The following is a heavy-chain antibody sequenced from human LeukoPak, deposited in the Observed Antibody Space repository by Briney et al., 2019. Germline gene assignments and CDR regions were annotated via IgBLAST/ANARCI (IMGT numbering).Heavy chain of an antibody. D-gene: IGHD4-17*01. V-gene: IGHV3-23*01. Sequence: PGGSLRLSCAASGFTFSSYAMSWVRQAPGKGLEWVSAISGSGGSTYYADSVKGRFTISRDNSKNTLYLQMNSLRAEDTAVYYCASGRGSTVTKMQLVGGWYFDLWGRGTLVTVSS. CDR3: ASGRGSTVTKMQLVGGWYFDL. CDR2: ISGSGGST. CDR1: GFTFSSYA. J-gene: IGHJ2*01.